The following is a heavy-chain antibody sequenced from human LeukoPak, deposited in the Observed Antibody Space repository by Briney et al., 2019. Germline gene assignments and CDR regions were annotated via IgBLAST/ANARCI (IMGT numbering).Heavy chain of an antibody. CDR3: AREGGFRTGLNDY. CDR1: GFILSSYD. J-gene: IGHJ4*02. Sequence: GGSLRLSCAASGFILSSYDMNWVRQAPGKGLEWVSYISSSSGTMYYADSVRGRFTISRDNAKNSLYLQMNSPRAEDTAVYYCAREGGFRTGLNDYWGQGTLVTVSS. V-gene: IGHV3-48*01. D-gene: IGHD3-16*01. CDR2: ISSSSGTM.